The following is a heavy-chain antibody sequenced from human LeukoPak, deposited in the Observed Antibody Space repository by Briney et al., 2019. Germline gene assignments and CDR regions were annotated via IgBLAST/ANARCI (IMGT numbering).Heavy chain of an antibody. J-gene: IGHJ4*02. V-gene: IGHV1-24*01. CDR2: LSPRDGET. CDR3: ATGAMVYDF. Sequence: ASVKVSCTVSGSTLTTISIDWVRQAPGKGLEWMGSLSPRDGETSHAQKFKGRFNMTADTATDIAYMEMSSLESGDTAVHYCATGAMVYDFWGQGTLVTVSS. D-gene: IGHD3-10*01. CDR1: GSTLTTIS.